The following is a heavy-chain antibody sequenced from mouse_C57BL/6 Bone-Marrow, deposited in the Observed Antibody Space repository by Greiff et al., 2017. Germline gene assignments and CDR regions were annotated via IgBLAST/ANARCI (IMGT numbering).Heavy chain of an antibody. Sequence: VQLQQSGAELVRPGASVTLSCTASGFNIKDDYMHWVKQRPDQGLEWIGWLDPENGDTEYASKFQGKATITSDTSSNTAYLQLSILTSEDTAVYYCTTYYYGSSFFDYGGQGTTLTVSS. CDR3: TTYYYGSSFFDY. CDR1: GFNIKDDY. V-gene: IGHV14-4*01. CDR2: LDPENGDT. D-gene: IGHD1-1*01. J-gene: IGHJ2*01.